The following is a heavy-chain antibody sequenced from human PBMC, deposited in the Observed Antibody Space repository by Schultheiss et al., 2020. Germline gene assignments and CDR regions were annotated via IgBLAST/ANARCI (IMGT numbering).Heavy chain of an antibody. J-gene: IGHJ5*02. CDR3: ARGLVTGTDYNWFDP. CDR2: INHSGST. CDR1: GGSFSGYY. Sequence: SETLSLTCAVYGGSFSGYYWSWIRQPPGKGLEWIGEINHSGSTNYNPSLKSRVTISVDTSKNQFSLKLSSVTAADTAVYYCARGLVTGTDYNWFDPWGQGTLVTVSS. D-gene: IGHD1-7*01. V-gene: IGHV4-34*01.